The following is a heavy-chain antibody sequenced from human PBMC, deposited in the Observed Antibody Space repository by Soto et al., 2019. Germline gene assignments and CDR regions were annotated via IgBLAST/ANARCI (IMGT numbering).Heavy chain of an antibody. CDR2: IIPIFGTA. J-gene: IGHJ6*02. CDR1: GGTFSSYA. CDR3: ASHPLGYCSSTSCYRTDYYYYGMDV. Sequence: SVKVSCKASGGTFSSYAISWVRQAPGQGLEWMGGIIPIFGTANYAQKFQGRVTITADESTSTAYMELGSLRSEDTAVYYCASHPLGYCSSTSCYRTDYYYYGMDVWGQGTTVSVSS. D-gene: IGHD2-2*02. V-gene: IGHV1-69*13.